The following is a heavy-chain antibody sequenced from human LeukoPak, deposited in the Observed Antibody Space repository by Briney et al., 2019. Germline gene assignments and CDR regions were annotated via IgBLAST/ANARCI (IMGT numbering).Heavy chain of an antibody. CDR3: ARDGEDGDYRSY. Sequence: ASVKVSCKASGYTFTSYYMHWVRQAPGQGLEWMGIINPSGGSTSYAQKFQGRVTMTRDTSTSTVYMELSSLRSEDTAVYFCARDGEDGDYRSYWGQGTLVTVSS. V-gene: IGHV1-46*01. CDR2: INPSGGST. CDR1: GYTFTSYY. J-gene: IGHJ4*02. D-gene: IGHD4-17*01.